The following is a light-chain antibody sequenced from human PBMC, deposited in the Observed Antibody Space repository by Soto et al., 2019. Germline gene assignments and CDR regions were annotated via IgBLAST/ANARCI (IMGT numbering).Light chain of an antibody. V-gene: IGKV3-11*01. Sequence: IVLTQSPATLSLSPGERATLSCRASQSVSTYLAWYQQKGGQAPRLLIYDASSRATGIPARFSGSGSGTDCTLTISNLEPEDFAVYYCQQRSDWPTFGGGTTVEIK. J-gene: IGKJ4*01. CDR3: QQRSDWPT. CDR2: DAS. CDR1: QSVSTY.